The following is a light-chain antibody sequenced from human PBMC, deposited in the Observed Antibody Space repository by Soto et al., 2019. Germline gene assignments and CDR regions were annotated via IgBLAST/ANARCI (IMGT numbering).Light chain of an antibody. J-gene: IGKJ2*01. CDR3: QQYYSTPHT. CDR1: QSVLYSSNNKNY. Sequence: DIVMTQSPDSLAVSLGESATINCKSSQSVLYSSNNKNYLAWYQQKPRQPPKLLIYWASTRESGVPGRFSGSGSGTDFTLTISSLQAEDVAVYFCQQYYSTPHTFGQGTKLEIK. V-gene: IGKV4-1*01. CDR2: WAS.